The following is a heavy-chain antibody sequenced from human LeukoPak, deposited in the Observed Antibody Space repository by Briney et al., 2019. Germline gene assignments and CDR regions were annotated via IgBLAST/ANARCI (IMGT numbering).Heavy chain of an antibody. CDR2: IIPIFGTA. D-gene: IGHD1-14*01. CDR3: ARDPTTDASQHDSPLYYYYYGMDV. V-gene: IGHV1-69*13. Sequence: ASVKVSCKASGGTFSSYAISWVRQAPGQGLEWMGGIIPIFGTANYAQKFQGGVTITADESTSTAYMELSSLRSEDTAVYYCARDPTTDASQHDSPLYYYYYGMDVWGQGTTVTVSS. J-gene: IGHJ6*02. CDR1: GGTFSSYA.